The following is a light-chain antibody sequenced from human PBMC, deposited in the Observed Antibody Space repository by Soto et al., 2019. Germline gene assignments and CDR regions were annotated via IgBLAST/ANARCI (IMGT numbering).Light chain of an antibody. CDR2: GAS. Sequence: IVMTHSPAILSVSPGEIATLSFRASQNVNSNLAWYQQKPGQAPRFLIYGASTRATGIPARFSGSGSGTEFTLTISSLQSEDFAVYYCHHYNNWPRTFGQGTKVDIK. J-gene: IGKJ1*01. CDR3: HHYNNWPRT. V-gene: IGKV3-15*01. CDR1: QNVNSN.